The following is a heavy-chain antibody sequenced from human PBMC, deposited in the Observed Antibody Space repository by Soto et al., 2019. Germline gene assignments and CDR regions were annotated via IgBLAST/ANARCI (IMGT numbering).Heavy chain of an antibody. CDR2: IYFTGST. D-gene: IGHD5-12*01. CDR1: GGSFSGYY. V-gene: IGHV4-59*01. CDR3: ARVGSGYVRGFDY. Sequence: SETLSLTCAVYGGSFSGYYWSWIRQPPGKGLEWIGYIYFTGSTRYNSSLKSRVTISVDTSKNQFSLKLYSVTAADTAVYYCARVGSGYVRGFDYWGQGILVTVSS. J-gene: IGHJ4*02.